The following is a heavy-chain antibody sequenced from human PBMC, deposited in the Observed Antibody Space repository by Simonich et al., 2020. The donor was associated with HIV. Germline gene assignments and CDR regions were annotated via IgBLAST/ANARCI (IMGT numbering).Heavy chain of an antibody. Sequence: QVQLVQSGPEVKKPGSSVRVSCKASGGTFTSYALSWVRQAPGQGLEWMGGILPILGRKNYARKCQGRVRITADKSTSTAYMELSSLRSEDTAVYFCARDSSVSRVEGYYYYMDVWGKGTTVTVSS. J-gene: IGHJ6*03. CDR1: GGTFTSYA. D-gene: IGHD6-6*01. CDR2: ILPILGRK. V-gene: IGHV1-69*06. CDR3: ARDSSVSRVEGYYYYMDV.